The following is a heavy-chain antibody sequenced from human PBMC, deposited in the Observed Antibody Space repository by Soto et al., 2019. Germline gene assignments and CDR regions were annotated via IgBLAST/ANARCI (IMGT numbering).Heavy chain of an antibody. CDR2: ISSGSKTI. D-gene: IGHD3-9*01. J-gene: IGHJ4*02. CDR1: GFTFSGYS. V-gene: IGHV3-48*02. Sequence: GALLLACSASGFTFSGYSVNWVRQAPGKGLEWVSYISSGSKTIYYAESVKGRFTVSRDNARNSQYLQMNSLRDEDTAVYYCAREDILGVRSFDYWGQGTLVTVS. CDR3: AREDILGVRSFDY.